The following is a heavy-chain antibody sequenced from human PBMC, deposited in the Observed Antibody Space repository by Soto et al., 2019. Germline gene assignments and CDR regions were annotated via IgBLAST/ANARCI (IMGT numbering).Heavy chain of an antibody. J-gene: IGHJ6*02. CDR3: ARDESYSNYYYYYGMDV. V-gene: IGHV1-69*01. Sequence: QVQLVQSGAEVKKPGSSVKVSCKASGGTFSSYAISWVRQAPGQGLEWMGGIIPIFGTANYAQKFQGRVTITADESTSTAYMELRSLRSEATAVYYCARDESYSNYYYYYGMDVWGQGTTVTFSS. CDR2: IIPIFGTA. D-gene: IGHD4-4*01. CDR1: GGTFSSYA.